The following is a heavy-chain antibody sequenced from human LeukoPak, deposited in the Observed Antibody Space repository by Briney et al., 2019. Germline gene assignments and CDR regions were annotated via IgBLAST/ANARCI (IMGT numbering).Heavy chain of an antibody. CDR2: INSDGGKT. CDR1: GFTFSDYP. D-gene: IGHD1-26*01. CDR3: ATGRGGHYYY. J-gene: IGHJ4*02. V-gene: IGHV3-64*02. Sequence: GGSLRLYCAASGFTFSDYPKHWVRQAPGKGLEYVSAINSDGGKTFYADSVKDRFTISRDNSKNTLYLQMGSLRPEDMAVYYCATGRGGHYYYCGQGTLVTVSS.